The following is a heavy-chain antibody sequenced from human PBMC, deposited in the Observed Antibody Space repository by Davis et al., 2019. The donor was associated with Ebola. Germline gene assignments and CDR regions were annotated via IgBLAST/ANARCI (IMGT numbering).Heavy chain of an antibody. D-gene: IGHD2-21*02. CDR1: GFTVKKYG. V-gene: IGHV3-23*01. CDR3: AKEMEVTKTYDQ. J-gene: IGHJ4*02. CDR2: VSRKGDS. Sequence: GESLKISCAASGFTVKKYGMSWVREALGKGLEWVAAVSRKGDSYYADSVSGRFTVFRDTSKDTLFLQMDSLRDEETARYYCAKEMEVTKTYDQWGQGTLVTVSS.